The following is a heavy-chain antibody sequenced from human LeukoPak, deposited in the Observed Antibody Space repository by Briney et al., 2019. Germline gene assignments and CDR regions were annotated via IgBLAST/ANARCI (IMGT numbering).Heavy chain of an antibody. D-gene: IGHD5/OR15-5a*01. CDR3: ARSVPVYTRFDY. J-gene: IGHJ4*02. Sequence: GGSLRLSCVASGFTFSDYAMNWVRQAPGKGLEWVSTFKTKYNQVYYAESVRGRFTISTDNSNNTVYLQMNSLRAEDTALYYCARSVPVYTRFDYWGQGALVTVSS. CDR1: GFTFSDYA. CDR2: FKTKYNQV. V-gene: IGHV3-23*05.